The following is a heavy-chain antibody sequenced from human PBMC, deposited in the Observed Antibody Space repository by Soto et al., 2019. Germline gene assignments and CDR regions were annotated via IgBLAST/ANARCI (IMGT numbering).Heavy chain of an antibody. V-gene: IGHV3-23*01. CDR2: ISGTGGST. D-gene: IGHD3-22*01. CDR3: AKEMTSGYYLFDY. CDR1: GFTFSSYA. J-gene: IGHJ4*02. Sequence: GGSLRLSCAASGFTFSSYAMSWVRQAPGKGLEWVSTISGTGGSTYYPDSVKGRFTISRDNSKNTVYLQMNSLRAEDAAVYYFAKEMTSGYYLFDYWGRGTLVTVSS.